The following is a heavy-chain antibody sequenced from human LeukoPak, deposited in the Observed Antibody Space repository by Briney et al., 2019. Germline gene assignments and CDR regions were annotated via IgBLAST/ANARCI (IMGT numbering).Heavy chain of an antibody. CDR1: GGTFSSYA. V-gene: IGHV1-69*13. CDR3: ARGPLVPAYYYYYYYMDV. Sequence: SVKVSCKASGGTFSSYAISWVRQAPGQGLEWMGGIIPIFGTANYAQKFQGRVTITADGSTSTAYMELSSLRSEDTAVYYCARGPLVPAYYYYYYYMDVWGKGTTVTVSS. CDR2: IIPIFGTA. J-gene: IGHJ6*03. D-gene: IGHD2-8*02.